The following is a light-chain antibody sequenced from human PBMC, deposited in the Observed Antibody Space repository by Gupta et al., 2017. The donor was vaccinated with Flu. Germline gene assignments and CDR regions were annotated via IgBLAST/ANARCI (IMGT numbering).Light chain of an antibody. CDR2: STN. V-gene: IGLV7-43*01. CDR3: LLYYGGDQMV. Sequence: QTEVTQEPSLPVSPGGTVTLTCASSTGAITSGHFPSWFQQKPGQAPRAMIYSTNNKHAWTPARFSASLLGGKAALTLSGAQPEDEAEYYCLLYYGGDQMVFGGGTKLTVL. CDR1: TGAITSGHF. J-gene: IGLJ2*01.